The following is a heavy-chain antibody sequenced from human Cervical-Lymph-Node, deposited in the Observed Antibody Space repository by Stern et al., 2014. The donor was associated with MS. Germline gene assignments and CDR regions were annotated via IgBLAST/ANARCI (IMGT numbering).Heavy chain of an antibody. D-gene: IGHD3-22*01. V-gene: IGHV4-59*01. CDR1: GGSISNKH. CDR3: AFYDNSGFDP. CDR2: LSYRGST. Sequence: QVQLQESGAGLVKPSETLSLTCTVSGGSISNKHWSWIRQPPGQGLELIGYLSYRGSTNYNPSLKSRVSISVDTSKNQFSLKLSSVIAADTAVYYCAFYDNSGFDPWGQGTLVTVSS. J-gene: IGHJ5*02.